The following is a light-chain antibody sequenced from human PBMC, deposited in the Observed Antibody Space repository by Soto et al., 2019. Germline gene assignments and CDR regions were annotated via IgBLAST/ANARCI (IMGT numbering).Light chain of an antibody. V-gene: IGKV3-15*01. J-gene: IGKJ4*01. Sequence: EIVMTQSPATLSVSPGEGATLSCKASQNVHNNLAWYQQRPGQPPRLLIYDASTRATGISARFSGSGYGTEFTLTISSLQSEDFAVYFCQQCRNWTLTFGGGTTV. CDR2: DAS. CDR3: QQCRNWTLT. CDR1: QNVHNN.